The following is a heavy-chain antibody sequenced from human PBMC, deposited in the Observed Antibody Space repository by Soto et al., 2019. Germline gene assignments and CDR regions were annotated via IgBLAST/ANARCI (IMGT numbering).Heavy chain of an antibody. V-gene: IGHV3-33*01. D-gene: IGHD2-15*01. CDR1: GFTFRDYG. J-gene: IGHJ4*02. CDR2: IYYDGSGS. CDR3: VREDCSGGTCYGGY. Sequence: QVQLVESGGGVVQPGGSLRLSCEASGFTFRDYGFHWVRQAPGKGLERVAVIYYDGSGSDYEDSVRGRFIFSRDLSTNTLYLQMNSLRAEETAVYYCVREDCSGGTCYGGYWGQGTQVTVSS.